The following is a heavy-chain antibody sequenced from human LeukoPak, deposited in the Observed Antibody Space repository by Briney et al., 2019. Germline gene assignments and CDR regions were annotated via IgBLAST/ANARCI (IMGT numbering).Heavy chain of an antibody. V-gene: IGHV1-69*06. D-gene: IGHD6-19*01. CDR2: IIPIFGTA. J-gene: IGHJ4*02. Sequence: SVKVSCKASGGTFSSYAISWVRQAPGQGLEWMGGIIPIFGTANYAQKFQGRVTIIADKSTSTAYMELSSLRSEDTAVYYCASSRVRFFDRIAVAVGFDYWGQGTLVTVSS. CDR3: ASSRVRFFDRIAVAVGFDY. CDR1: GGTFSSYA.